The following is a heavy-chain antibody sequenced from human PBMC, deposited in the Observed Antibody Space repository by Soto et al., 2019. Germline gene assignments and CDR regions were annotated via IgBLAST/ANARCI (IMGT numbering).Heavy chain of an antibody. Sequence: TSETLSLTCTVSGGSISSYYWSWIRQPPGKGLEWIGYIYYSGSTNYNPSLKSRVTISVDTSKNQFSLKLSSVTAADTAVYYCARATTTVTTNWFDPWGQGTLVTLSS. CDR2: IYYSGST. V-gene: IGHV4-59*01. CDR3: ARATTTVTTNWFDP. J-gene: IGHJ5*02. CDR1: GGSISSYY. D-gene: IGHD4-17*01.